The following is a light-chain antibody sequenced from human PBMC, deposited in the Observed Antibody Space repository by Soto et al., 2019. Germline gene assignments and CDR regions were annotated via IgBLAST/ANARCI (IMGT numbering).Light chain of an antibody. Sequence: QSALTQPASVSGSPGQSITISCTGTSSDVGDYNLVSWYQHHAGKAPKLLIYDGSKRPSGVSNRLSGSKSGDTASLTISGLQAEDEADYYCCSYATSSTYVFGTGTKLTVL. CDR2: DGS. CDR3: CSYATSSTYV. V-gene: IGLV2-23*01. J-gene: IGLJ1*01. CDR1: SSDVGDYNL.